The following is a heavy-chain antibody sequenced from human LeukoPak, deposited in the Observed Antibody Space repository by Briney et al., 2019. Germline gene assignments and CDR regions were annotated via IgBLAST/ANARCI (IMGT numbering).Heavy chain of an antibody. Sequence: GGSLRLSCATSGFTSISYSMNWVRQAPGKGLEWVSYISSSSSHIYYADSVKGRFAISRDNSKNTLYLQMNSLRAEDTAVYYCAKEGYCSSTSCPYFDYWGQGTLVTVSS. CDR3: AKEGYCSSTSCPYFDY. CDR2: ISSSSSHI. D-gene: IGHD2-2*01. J-gene: IGHJ4*02. V-gene: IGHV3-21*04. CDR1: GFTSISYS.